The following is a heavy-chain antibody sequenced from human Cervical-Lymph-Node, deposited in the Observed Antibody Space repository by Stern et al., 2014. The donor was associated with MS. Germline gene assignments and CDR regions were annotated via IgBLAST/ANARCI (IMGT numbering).Heavy chain of an antibody. CDR3: ARETPNCSGGTCYPRIDY. V-gene: IGHV1-18*01. Sequence: QVQLVQSGAEVKKPGASVKVSCKASGYTFSSYGFRWVRQAPGQGLEWMGCICVYNGDTSYAEKIQGRVTMTTDTSTSTAYMELRSLRSDDTAVYFCARETPNCSGGTCYPRIDYWGQGTLVTVSS. CDR1: GYTFSSYG. D-gene: IGHD2-15*01. CDR2: ICVYNGDT. J-gene: IGHJ4*02.